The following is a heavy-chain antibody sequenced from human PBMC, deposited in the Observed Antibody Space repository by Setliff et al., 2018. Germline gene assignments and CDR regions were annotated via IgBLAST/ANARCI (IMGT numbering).Heavy chain of an antibody. CDR3: AREKGPAAHWNWFDP. CDR2: IIPIFGTA. J-gene: IGHJ5*02. Sequence: ASVKVSCKASGGTFSSYSISWVRQAPGQGLEWMGRIIPIFGTANYAQKFQGRVTITADKSTSTAYMELSSLRSEDTAVYYCAREKGPAAHWNWFDPWGQGTLVTV. CDR1: GGTFSSYS. D-gene: IGHD2-2*01. V-gene: IGHV1-69*06.